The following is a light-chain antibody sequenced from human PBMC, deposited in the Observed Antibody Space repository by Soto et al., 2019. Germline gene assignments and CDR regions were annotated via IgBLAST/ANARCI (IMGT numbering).Light chain of an antibody. V-gene: IGKV1-5*03. CDR1: QTISSW. J-gene: IGKJ1*01. CDR3: QHYNSYSEA. Sequence: DIQMTQSPSTLSGSVGDRVTITCRASQTISSWLAGYQQKPGKAPKLLIYKASTLKSGVPSRFSGSGSGTEFTLTISSLQPDDFATYYRQHYNSYSEAFGQGTKV. CDR2: KAS.